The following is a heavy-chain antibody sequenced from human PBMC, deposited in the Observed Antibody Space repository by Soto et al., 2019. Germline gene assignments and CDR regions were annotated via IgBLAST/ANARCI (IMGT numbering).Heavy chain of an antibody. D-gene: IGHD4-17*01. CDR2: LWYDGSNK. J-gene: IGHJ6*02. CDR1: GFTFSSYG. CDR3: ARDRRTVCPYYYCGMDV. V-gene: IGHV3-33*01. Sequence: PWGSLRVSWAASGFTFSSYGMHWVRQVPGKGLEWVAVLWYDGSNKYYADSVKGRFTISRDNSKNTLYLHMNSLRAEDTAVYYCARDRRTVCPYYYCGMDVWGQGTTVTVSS.